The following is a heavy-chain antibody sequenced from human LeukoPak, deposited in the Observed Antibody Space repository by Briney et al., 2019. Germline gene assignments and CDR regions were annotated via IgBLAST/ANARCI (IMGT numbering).Heavy chain of an antibody. Sequence: SETLSLTCTVSGGSTSSSNYYWGWIRQPPGKGLEWIGSIYYSGNTYYNPSLKSRVTIFVDTSKNQFSLKLSSVTAADTAMYYCARHHRQWLPPNWFDPWGQGTLVTVSS. V-gene: IGHV4-39*01. CDR3: ARHHRQWLPPNWFDP. CDR2: IYYSGNT. J-gene: IGHJ5*02. CDR1: GGSTSSSNYY. D-gene: IGHD6-19*01.